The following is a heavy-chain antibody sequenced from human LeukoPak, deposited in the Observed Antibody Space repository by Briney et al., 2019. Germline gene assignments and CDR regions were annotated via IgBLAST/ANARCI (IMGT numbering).Heavy chain of an antibody. CDR3: ARDSGDDAFDI. CDR1: GFTFSSYA. V-gene: IGHV3-64*01. D-gene: IGHD3-10*01. J-gene: IGHJ3*02. CDR2: ISSNGGST. Sequence: GGSQRLSCAASGFTFSSYAMHWVRQAPGKGLEYVSAISSNGGSTYYANSVKGRFTISRDNSKNTLYLQMASLRAEDMAVYYCARDSGDDAFDIWGQGTMVTVSS.